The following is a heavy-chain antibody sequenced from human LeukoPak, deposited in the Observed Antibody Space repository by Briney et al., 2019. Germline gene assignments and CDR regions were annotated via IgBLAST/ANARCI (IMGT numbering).Heavy chain of an antibody. J-gene: IGHJ4*02. V-gene: IGHV3-13*01. D-gene: IGHD6-13*01. CDR1: GFTFSSYD. CDR3: ARAPLGGSWYWDY. Sequence: GGSLRLSCAASGFTFSSYDMHWVRQATGKGLEWVSAIGTAGDTYYPGSVKGRFTISRENAKNSLYLQMNSLRAGDTAVYYCARAPLGGSWYWDYWGQGTLVTVSS. CDR2: IGTAGDT.